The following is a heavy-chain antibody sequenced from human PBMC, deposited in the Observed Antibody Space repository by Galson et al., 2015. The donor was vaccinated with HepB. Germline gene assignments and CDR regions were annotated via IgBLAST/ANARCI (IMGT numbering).Heavy chain of an antibody. J-gene: IGHJ5*02. Sequence: SETLSLTCTVSGGSISSYYWSWIRQPPGKGLEWIGYIYYSGSTNYNPSLKSRVTISVDTSKNQFSLKLSSVTAADTAVYYCARVGITIFGVVNDGWFDPWGQGTLVTVSS. CDR1: GGSISSYY. D-gene: IGHD3-3*01. CDR2: IYYSGST. CDR3: ARVGITIFGVVNDGWFDP. V-gene: IGHV4-59*01.